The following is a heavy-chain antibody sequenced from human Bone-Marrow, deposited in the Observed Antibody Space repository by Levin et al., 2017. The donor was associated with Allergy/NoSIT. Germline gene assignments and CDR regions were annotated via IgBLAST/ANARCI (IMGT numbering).Heavy chain of an antibody. CDR1: GFTFSSYW. V-gene: IGHV3-7*01. J-gene: IGHJ4*02. CDR2: IKEDGSEE. CDR3: ARDKGFCTGGVCYMIIDY. D-gene: IGHD2-8*02. Sequence: QPGESLKISCAASGFTFSSYWMSWVRQAPGKGLEWVADIKEDGSEEHYVDSVKGRFTISRDNAKNSLYLQMDSLSAEDTAVYYCARDKGFCTGGVCYMIIDYWGQGTLVTVSS.